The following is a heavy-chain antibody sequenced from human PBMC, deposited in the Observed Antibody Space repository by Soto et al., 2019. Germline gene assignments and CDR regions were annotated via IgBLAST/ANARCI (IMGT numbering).Heavy chain of an antibody. J-gene: IGHJ4*02. CDR2: ISGSGGST. D-gene: IGHD3-10*01. CDR3: AKDHEKIHPTSGDYFDY. Sequence: GGSLRLSCAASGFTFSSYAMSWVRQAPGKGLEWVSAISGSGGSTYYADSGKGRFTISRANSKNTLYLQMNSLRAEDTAVYYCAKDHEKIHPTSGDYFDYWGQGTLVTVSS. V-gene: IGHV3-23*01. CDR1: GFTFSSYA.